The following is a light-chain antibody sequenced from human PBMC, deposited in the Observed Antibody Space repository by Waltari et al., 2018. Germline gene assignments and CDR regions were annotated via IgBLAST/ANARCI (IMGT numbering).Light chain of an antibody. Sequence: DIQMTQFPSSLSASVGDRVTISCRASQNITNYLNWYQHRPGKAPKLLIYVSANLQSGVPSRFSGGGSGTDFTLTLDSLQPEDFAIYYCLQTYTTPYAFGQGTRLDIK. J-gene: IGKJ2*01. CDR2: VSA. CDR3: LQTYTTPYA. CDR1: QNITNY. V-gene: IGKV1-39*01.